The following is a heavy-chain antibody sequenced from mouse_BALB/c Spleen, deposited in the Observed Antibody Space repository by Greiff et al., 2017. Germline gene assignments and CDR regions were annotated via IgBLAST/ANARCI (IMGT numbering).Heavy chain of an antibody. CDR2: ISDGGSYT. V-gene: IGHV5-4*02. Sequence: DVMLVESGGGLVKPGGSLKFSCAASGFNFSDYYMYWVRQTPEKRLEWVATISDGGSYTYYPDSVKGRFTISRENAKNNLYLQMSSLKSEDTAMYYCARWGYAMDYWGQGTSVTVSS. CDR3: ARWGYAMDY. J-gene: IGHJ4*01. CDR1: GFNFSDYY.